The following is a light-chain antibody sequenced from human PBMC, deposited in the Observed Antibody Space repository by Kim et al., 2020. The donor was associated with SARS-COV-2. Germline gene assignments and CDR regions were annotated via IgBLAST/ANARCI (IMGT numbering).Light chain of an antibody. Sequence: SYELTQPPSVSVFPGQTASITCSGDKLGDKYASWYQQKSGQSPVLVIYQDNKRPSGIPERFSGSNSGNTATLTISGTQAMDEADYYCQAWDSSTYVFGPGTNVTVL. J-gene: IGLJ1*01. CDR1: KLGDKY. CDR3: QAWDSSTYV. V-gene: IGLV3-1*01. CDR2: QDN.